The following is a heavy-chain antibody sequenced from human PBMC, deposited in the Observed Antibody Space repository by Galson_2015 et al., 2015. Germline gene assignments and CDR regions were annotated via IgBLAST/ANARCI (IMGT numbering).Heavy chain of an antibody. Sequence: SVKVSCKASGGTFSSYAISWVRQAPGQGLEWMGGIIPIFGIANYAQKFQGRVTITADKSTSTAYMELSSLRSEDTAVYYCARDQWVPAASVYYYYGMDVWGQGTTVTVSS. D-gene: IGHD2-2*01. J-gene: IGHJ6*02. V-gene: IGHV1-69*10. CDR3: ARDQWVPAASVYYYYGMDV. CDR1: GGTFSSYA. CDR2: IIPIFGIA.